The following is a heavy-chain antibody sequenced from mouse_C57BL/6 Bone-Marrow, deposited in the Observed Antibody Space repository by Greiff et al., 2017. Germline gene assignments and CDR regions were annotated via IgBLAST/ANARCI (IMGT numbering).Heavy chain of an antibody. J-gene: IGHJ2*01. CDR2: IDPEIGDT. CDR3: SSFVGNYFDF. D-gene: IGHD1-1*02. CDR1: GFNIKDDY. Sequence: VQLKESGAELVRPGASVKLSCTASGFNIKDDYIHWVKQRPEQGLEWIGWIDPEIGDTEYASKFQGKATITSDTSSNTAYLQLSSLTSEDTAVYSCSSFVGNYFDFWGQGTPLTVAS. V-gene: IGHV14-4*01.